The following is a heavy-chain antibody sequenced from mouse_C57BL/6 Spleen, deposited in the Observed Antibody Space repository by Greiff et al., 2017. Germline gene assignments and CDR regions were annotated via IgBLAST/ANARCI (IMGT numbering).Heavy chain of an antibody. V-gene: IGHV1-72*01. J-gene: IGHJ1*03. CDR2: IDPNSGGT. CDR1: GYTFTSYW. Sequence: QVQLKQPGAELVKPGASVKLSCKASGYTFTSYWMHWVKQRPGRGLEWIGRIDPNSGGTKYNEKFKSKATLTVDKPSSTAYMQLSSLTSEDSAVYYCARHWDAWYFDVWGTGTTVTVSS. CDR3: ARHWDAWYFDV. D-gene: IGHD4-1*01.